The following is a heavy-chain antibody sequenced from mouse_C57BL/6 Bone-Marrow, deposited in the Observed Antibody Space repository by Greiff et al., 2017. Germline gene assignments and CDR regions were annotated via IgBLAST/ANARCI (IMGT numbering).Heavy chain of an antibody. CDR1: GYTFTSYW. J-gene: IGHJ4*01. D-gene: IGHD2-3*01. CDR2: IHPNSGST. CDR3: ARGEDGYLYYYAMDY. Sequence: QVQLQQPGAELVKPGASVKLSCKASGYTFTSYWMHWVKQRPGQGLEWIGMIHPNSGSTNYNETFTSKATLTVDKSSSTAYMQLSSLTSEDSAVYYCARGEDGYLYYYAMDYWGQGNSVTGSS. V-gene: IGHV1-64*01.